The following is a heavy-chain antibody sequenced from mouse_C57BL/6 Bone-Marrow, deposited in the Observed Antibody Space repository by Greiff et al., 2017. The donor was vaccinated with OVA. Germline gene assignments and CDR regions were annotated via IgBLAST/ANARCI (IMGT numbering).Heavy chain of an antibody. J-gene: IGHJ3*01. D-gene: IGHD1-1*01. Sequence: VQLQQPGAELVKPGASVKLSCKASGYTFTSYWMQWVKQRPGQGLEWIGEIDPSDSYTNYNQKFKGKATLTVDPSSSTAYMQLSSLTSEDSADYYCTRVPYYYGSSPPQAWFAYWGQGTLVTVSA. CDR1: GYTFTSYW. V-gene: IGHV1-50*01. CDR2: IDPSDSYT. CDR3: TRVPYYYGSSPPQAWFAY.